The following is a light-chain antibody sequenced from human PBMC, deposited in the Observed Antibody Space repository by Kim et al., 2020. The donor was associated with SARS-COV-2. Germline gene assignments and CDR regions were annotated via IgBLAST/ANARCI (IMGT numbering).Light chain of an antibody. CDR1: QSVSNSY. CDR2: GAS. V-gene: IGKV3-20*01. J-gene: IGKJ4*01. Sequence: EIVLTQSPGTLSLSPGERATLSCRASQSVSNSYLAWYQQKPGQAPRLLIYGASSRATGIPDRFSGSGSGTDFTLTISRLEPEDFAVYYCQQYGSSHFGGGTKVEIK. CDR3: QQYGSSH.